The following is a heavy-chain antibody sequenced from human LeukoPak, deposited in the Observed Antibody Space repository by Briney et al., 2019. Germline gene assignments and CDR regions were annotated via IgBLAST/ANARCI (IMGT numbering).Heavy chain of an antibody. V-gene: IGHV3-30*18. CDR3: AKSRDGYNLIDN. CDR2: ISFDGSNQ. Sequence: GRSLRLSCAASGFTFSDYGMHWVRQAPGKGLEWVALISFDGSNQYYADSVKGRFTISRDNSKNTLYLQMNSLRAEDTAVYYCAKSRDGYNLIDNWGQGTLVIVSS. CDR1: GFTFSDYG. J-gene: IGHJ4*02. D-gene: IGHD5-24*01.